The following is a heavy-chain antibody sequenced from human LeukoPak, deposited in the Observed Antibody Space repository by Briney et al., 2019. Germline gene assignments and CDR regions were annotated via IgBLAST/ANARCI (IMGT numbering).Heavy chain of an antibody. D-gene: IGHD6-13*01. CDR3: ARSRARIAAAGTRVWFDP. CDR1: GYTFTGYY. Sequence: GASVTVSCKASGYTFTGYYMHWVRQAPGQGLEWMGWINPNSGGTNYPQKFQGRVTMTRDTSISTAYMELSRLISDDTAVYYCARSRARIAAAGTRVWFDPWGQGTLVTVSS. CDR2: INPNSGGT. V-gene: IGHV1-2*02. J-gene: IGHJ5*02.